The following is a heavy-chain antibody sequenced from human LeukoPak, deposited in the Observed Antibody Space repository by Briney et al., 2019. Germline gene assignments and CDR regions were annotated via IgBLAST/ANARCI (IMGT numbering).Heavy chain of an antibody. D-gene: IGHD3-22*01. J-gene: IGHJ5*02. CDR1: GYTFTSYY. V-gene: IGHV1-46*01. CDR3: AREIFAYYDSSGYYLPFDL. CDR2: INPSGGST. Sequence: GASVKVSCKASGYTFTSYYMHWVRQAPGQGLEWMGIINPSGGSTSYAQKFQGRVTMTRDTSTSTVYMELSSLRSEDTAVYYCAREIFAYYDSSGYYLPFDLWGQGTLVTVSS.